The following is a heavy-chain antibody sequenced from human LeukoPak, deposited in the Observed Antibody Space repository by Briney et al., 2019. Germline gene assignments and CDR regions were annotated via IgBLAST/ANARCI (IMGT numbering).Heavy chain of an antibody. CDR2: ISSSSSTI. D-gene: IGHD3-10*01. CDR1: GFTFSSYA. V-gene: IGHV3-48*01. CDR3: ARDRYYFGSGSYFLRYIDV. Sequence: GGSLRLSCAASGFTFSSYAMSWVRQAPGKGLEWVSYISSSSSTIYYADSVKGRFTISRDNAKTSLYLQMNSLRAEDTAVYYCARDRYYFGSGSYFLRYIDVWGKGTTVTVSS. J-gene: IGHJ6*03.